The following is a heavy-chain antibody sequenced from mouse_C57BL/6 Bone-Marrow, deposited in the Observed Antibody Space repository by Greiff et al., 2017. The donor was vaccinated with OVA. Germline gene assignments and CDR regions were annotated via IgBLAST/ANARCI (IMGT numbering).Heavy chain of an antibody. V-gene: IGHV1-59*01. CDR3: ARRPFYYDYGRYAMDY. D-gene: IGHD2-4*01. CDR1: GYTFTSYW. CDR2: IDPSDSYT. J-gene: IGHJ4*01. Sequence: VQLHQPGAELVRPGTSVKLSCKASGYTFTSYWMHWVKQRPGQGLEWIGVIDPSDSYTNYNQKFKGKATLTVDTSSSTAYMQLSSLTSEDSAVYYCARRPFYYDYGRYAMDYWGQGTSVTVSS.